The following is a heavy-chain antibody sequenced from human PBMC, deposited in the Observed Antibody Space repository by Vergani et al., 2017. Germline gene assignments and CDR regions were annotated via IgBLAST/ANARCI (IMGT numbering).Heavy chain of an antibody. CDR3: ARDENYYDSSGYGGSDY. CDR1: GFTFSSYA. CDR2: ISYDGSNK. V-gene: IGHV3-30-3*01. Sequence: QVQLVESGGGVVQPGRSLRLSCAASGFTFSSYAMHWVRQAPGKGLEGVAFISYDGSNKYYADSVKGRFTISRDNSKNTLYLQMNSLRAEDTAVYYCARDENYYDSSGYGGSDYWGQGTLVTVSS. D-gene: IGHD3-22*01. J-gene: IGHJ4*02.